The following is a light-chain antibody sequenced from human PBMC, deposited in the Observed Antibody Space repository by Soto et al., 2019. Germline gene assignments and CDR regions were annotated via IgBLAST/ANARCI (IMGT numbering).Light chain of an antibody. CDR2: EVS. CDR1: SSDVGGYNY. V-gene: IGLV2-14*01. J-gene: IGLJ1*01. CDR3: SSYTSSSTLYV. Sequence: QSALTQPASVSGSPGQSITISCTGTSSDVGGYNYVSWYQQHPGKAPKLMIFEVSSRPSGVSYRFSGSKSGNTASLTISGLQAEDEADYYCSSYTSSSTLYVFGSGTKFTVL.